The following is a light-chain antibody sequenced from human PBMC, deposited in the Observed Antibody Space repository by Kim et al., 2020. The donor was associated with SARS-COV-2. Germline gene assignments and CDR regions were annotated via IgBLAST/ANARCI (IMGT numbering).Light chain of an antibody. J-gene: IGLJ2*01. V-gene: IGLV1-47*01. CDR2: RNN. CDR3: AAWDDSLSGGV. Sequence: ELTQPPSASVTPGQRVTISCSGSSSNIGSNYVYWYQHLPGTAPKLLIYRNNQRPSGVPDRFSGSKSGTSASLAISGLRSEDEADYYCAAWDDSLSGGVFGGGTQLTVL. CDR1: SSNIGSNY.